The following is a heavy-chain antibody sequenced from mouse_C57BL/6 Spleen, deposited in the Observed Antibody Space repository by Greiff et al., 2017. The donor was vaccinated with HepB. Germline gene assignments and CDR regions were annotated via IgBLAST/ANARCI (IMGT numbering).Heavy chain of an antibody. D-gene: IGHD3-2*02. CDR3: TRGPTAQATLTPFAY. CDR2: ISSGSSTI. V-gene: IGHV5-17*01. Sequence: EVMLVESGGGLVKPGGSLKLSCAASGFTFSDYGMHWVRQAPEKGLEWVAYISSGSSTIYYADTVKGRFTISRDNAKNTLFLQMTSLRSEDTAMYYCTRGPTAQATLTPFAYWGQGTLVTVSA. J-gene: IGHJ3*01. CDR1: GFTFSDYG.